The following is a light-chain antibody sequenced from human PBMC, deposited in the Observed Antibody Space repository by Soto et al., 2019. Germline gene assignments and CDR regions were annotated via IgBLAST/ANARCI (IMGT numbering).Light chain of an antibody. CDR1: SSNIGSNT. Sequence: QSVLTQPPSASGTPGQRVTISCSGSSSNIGSNTVNWYQQLPGTAPKLLIYSNNQRPSGVPDRFSGSKSGTSASLAISVLQSEDEADYYCAAWVDSLNGLYVFGTGTKVTVL. J-gene: IGLJ1*01. V-gene: IGLV1-44*01. CDR3: AAWVDSLNGLYV. CDR2: SNN.